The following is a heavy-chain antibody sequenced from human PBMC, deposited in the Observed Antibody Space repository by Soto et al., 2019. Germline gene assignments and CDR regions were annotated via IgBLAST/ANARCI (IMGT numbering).Heavy chain of an antibody. CDR2: INPNSGGT. CDR3: ARDRGEDIVVAPAAQINYYYGMDV. V-gene: IGHV1-2*04. D-gene: IGHD2-2*01. CDR1: GYTFTGYY. J-gene: IGHJ6*02. Sequence: ASVKVSCKASGYTFTGYYMHWVRQAPGQGLEWMGWINPNSGGTNYAQKFQGWVTMTRDTSISTAYMELSRLRSDDTAVYYCARDRGEDIVVAPAAQINYYYGMDVWGQGTTVTVSS.